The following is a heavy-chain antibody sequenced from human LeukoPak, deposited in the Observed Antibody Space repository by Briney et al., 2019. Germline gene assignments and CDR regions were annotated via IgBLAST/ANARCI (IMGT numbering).Heavy chain of an antibody. CDR1: GGSISSYY. CDR3: ARSKGSGWYDFDY. V-gene: IGHV4-59*01. Sequence: SETPSLTCTVSGGSISSYYWSWIRQPPGKGLEWIGYIYYSGSTNYNPSLKSRVTISVDTSKNQFSLKLSSVTAADTAVYYCARSKGSGWYDFDYWGQGTLVTVSS. CDR2: IYYSGST. J-gene: IGHJ4*02. D-gene: IGHD6-19*01.